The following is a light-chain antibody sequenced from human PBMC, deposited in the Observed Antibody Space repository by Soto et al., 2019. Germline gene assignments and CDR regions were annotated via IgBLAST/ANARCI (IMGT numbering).Light chain of an antibody. CDR2: EGS. CDR3: CSYAGRSTLV. J-gene: IGLJ2*01. V-gene: IGLV2-23*01. Sequence: QSALTQPASVSGSPGQSITISCTGTSCDVGSYNLVSWYQQHPGKAPKLMIYEGSKRPSGVTNRFSGSKSGNTASLTICGLQAEDEAYYYCCSYAGRSTLVFGGGTKLTVL. CDR1: SCDVGSYNL.